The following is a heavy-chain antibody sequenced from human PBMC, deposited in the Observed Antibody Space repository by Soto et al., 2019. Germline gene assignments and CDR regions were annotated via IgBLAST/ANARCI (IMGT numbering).Heavy chain of an antibody. V-gene: IGHV4-59*08. J-gene: IGHJ3*02. CDR2: IYYSGST. Sequence: QVQLQESGPGLVKPSETLSLTCTVSGGSISSYYWSWIRQPPGKGLEWIGYIYYSGSTNYHPSLTSRVTISVGTCKNQFSLKLSSVTAADTAVYYCARPMVRGVIITNAFDIWGQGTMVTVSS. D-gene: IGHD3-10*01. CDR3: ARPMVRGVIITNAFDI. CDR1: GGSISSYY.